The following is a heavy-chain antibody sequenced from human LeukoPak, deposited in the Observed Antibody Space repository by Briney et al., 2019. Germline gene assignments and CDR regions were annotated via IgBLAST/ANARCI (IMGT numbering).Heavy chain of an antibody. J-gene: IGHJ6*03. V-gene: IGHV4-59*01. Sequence: PSQTLSLTCTGSGGPISSYYWSWIRQPPGKGLEWIGYIYYSGSTNYNPSLKSRVTISVDTSKNQFSLKLSSVTAADTAVYYCARELDYYYMDVWGKGTTVTVSS. CDR1: GGPISSYY. CDR3: ARELDYYYMDV. CDR2: IYYSGST.